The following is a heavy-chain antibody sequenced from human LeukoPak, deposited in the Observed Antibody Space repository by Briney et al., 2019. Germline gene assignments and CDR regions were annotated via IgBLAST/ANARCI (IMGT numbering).Heavy chain of an antibody. V-gene: IGHV3-48*03. CDR3: AGSSWKRDC. J-gene: IGHJ4*02. CDR2: ISSSGSTI. Sequence: PGGSLRLSCAASGFTFSSYEMNWVRQAPGKGLEWVSYISSSGSTIYYADSVKGRFTISRDNAKNSLYLQMNSLRAEDTAVYYCAGSSWKRDCWGQGTLVTVSS. CDR1: GFTFSSYE. D-gene: IGHD6-13*01.